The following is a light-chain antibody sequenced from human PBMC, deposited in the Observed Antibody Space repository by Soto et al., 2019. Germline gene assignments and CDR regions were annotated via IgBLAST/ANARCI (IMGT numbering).Light chain of an antibody. Sequence: EIVLTQSAGTLSLSPGERATLSCRASQSVSSSYLAWYQQKPGQAPRLLIYGASSRATGIPDRFSGSGSGTDFTLTISRLEPKDFAVYYCQQYGSSLLTFGGGTKVDIK. J-gene: IGKJ4*01. CDR3: QQYGSSLLT. CDR2: GAS. CDR1: QSVSSSY. V-gene: IGKV3-20*01.